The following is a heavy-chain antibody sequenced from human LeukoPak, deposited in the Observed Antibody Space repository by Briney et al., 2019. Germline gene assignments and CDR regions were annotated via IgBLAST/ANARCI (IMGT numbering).Heavy chain of an antibody. Sequence: ASVTVSCKASGYAFSSYGIAWVRQAPGQGLEWMGWISGFNGNTDYAQKFQGRVTMTTDTSTSTAYMELRSLRFDDTALYYCARVVAFSFDYRLDYWGRGAQVTVSS. J-gene: IGHJ4*02. CDR2: ISGFNGNT. V-gene: IGHV1-18*01. CDR1: GYAFSSYG. D-gene: IGHD3-16*01. CDR3: ARVVAFSFDYRLDY.